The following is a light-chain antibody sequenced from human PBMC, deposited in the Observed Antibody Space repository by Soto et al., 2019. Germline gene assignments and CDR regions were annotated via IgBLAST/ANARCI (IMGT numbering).Light chain of an antibody. J-gene: IGLJ2*01. CDR3: ETWDTNTHMYA. V-gene: IGLV4-60*03. CDR1: SGHSSYI. CDR2: LEGSGSY. Sequence: QLVLTQSSSASASLGSSVKLTCTLSSGHSSYIIAWHQQQPGKAPRYLMKLEGSGSYNKGSGVPDRFSGSSSGADRYLTISNLQSEDEADYYCETWDTNTHMYAFGGGTELTVL.